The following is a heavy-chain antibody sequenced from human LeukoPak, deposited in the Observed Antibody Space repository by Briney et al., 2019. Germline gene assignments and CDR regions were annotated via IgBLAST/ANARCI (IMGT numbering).Heavy chain of an antibody. D-gene: IGHD6-19*01. V-gene: IGHV1-18*01. Sequence: GASVKVSCKASGYTFTSYGISWVRQAPGQGLEWMGWISAYNGNTNYAQKLQGRVTMTTGTSTSTAYMELRSLRSDDTAVYYCARDKGESSGWYVHWFDPWGQGTLVTVSS. CDR3: ARDKGESSGWYVHWFDP. CDR1: GYTFTSYG. CDR2: ISAYNGNT. J-gene: IGHJ5*02.